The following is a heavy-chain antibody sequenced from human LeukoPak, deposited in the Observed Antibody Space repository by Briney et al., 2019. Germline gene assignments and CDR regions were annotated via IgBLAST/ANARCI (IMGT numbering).Heavy chain of an antibody. CDR3: ARDGANSIFSGGAYFLN. V-gene: IGHV3-30*01. D-gene: IGHD4-23*01. Sequence: ARSLRLACAASGFTSSSIAMHWVRQTQNKGLEWMAVISSDGTSDTYADSVQGRFTISRDNSKNTLYLQMTSLTNDDTAIYYCARDGANSIFSGGAYFLNWGRGGLVTVCS. CDR1: GFTSSSIA. J-gene: IGHJ1*01. CDR2: ISSDGTSD.